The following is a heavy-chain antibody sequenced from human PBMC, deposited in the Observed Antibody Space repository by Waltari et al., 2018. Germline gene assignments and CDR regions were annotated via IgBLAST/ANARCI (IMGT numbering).Heavy chain of an antibody. D-gene: IGHD1-26*01. V-gene: IGHV1-2*02. CDR1: ESSFTDYH. J-gene: IGHJ4*02. Sequence: QVQLVQSGTEVKKPGASVKVSCKAPESSFTDYHLHWVRQTPGQGLEWLGWINPKNGDTGYAQNFLGRVTMTRDTSINTVYMDLSGLRSDDTAVFYCARDPGPIVGAPDYWGQGTLVTVSS. CDR3: ARDPGPIVGAPDY. CDR2: INPKNGDT.